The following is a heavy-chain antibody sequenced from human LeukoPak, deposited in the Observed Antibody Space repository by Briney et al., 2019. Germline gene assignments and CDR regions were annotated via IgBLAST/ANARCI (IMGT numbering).Heavy chain of an antibody. CDR3: ATDGAGRLGRGAPPYYFDY. D-gene: IGHD1-26*01. CDR1: GFSFSDAW. V-gene: IGHV3-15*01. J-gene: IGHJ4*02. CDR2: IKSKSDGGTT. Sequence: GGSLQLSCAASGFSFSDAWMYWVRQAPGKGLECIGRIKSKSDGGTTDSAAPVKGRFIISRDDSKNTLFLQMNSPKTDDTAVYYCATDGAGRLGRGAPPYYFDYWGQGSLVTVSS.